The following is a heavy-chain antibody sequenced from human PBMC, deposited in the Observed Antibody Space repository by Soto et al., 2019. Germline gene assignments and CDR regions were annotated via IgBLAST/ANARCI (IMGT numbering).Heavy chain of an antibody. CDR3: ARAELSIVGATHAFDI. D-gene: IGHD1-26*01. J-gene: IGHJ3*02. CDR2: IIPIFGTA. Sequence: SVKVSCKASGGTFSSYAISWVRQAPGQGLEWMGGIIPIFGTANYAQKFQGRVTITADESTSTAYMELSSLRSEDTAVYYCARAELSIVGATHAFDIWGQGTMVTVSS. CDR1: GGTFSSYA. V-gene: IGHV1-69*13.